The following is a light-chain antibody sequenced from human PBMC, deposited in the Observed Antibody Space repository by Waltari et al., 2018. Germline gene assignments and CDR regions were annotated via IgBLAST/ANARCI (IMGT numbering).Light chain of an antibody. CDR2: RND. Sequence: QSVLTQPPSASGTPGQRVTISSSHTTPTLRNHVVTWYQPVPGTAPKLLIYRNDLRPSGVPDRFSASKSGTSASLAISGLQSEDEAEYYCASWDDSLNGHWVFGGGTKVTVL. V-gene: IGLV1-44*01. CDR3: ASWDDSLNGHWV. J-gene: IGLJ3*02. CDR1: TPTLRNHV.